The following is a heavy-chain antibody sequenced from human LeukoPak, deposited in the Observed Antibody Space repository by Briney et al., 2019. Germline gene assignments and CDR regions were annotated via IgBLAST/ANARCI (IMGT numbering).Heavy chain of an antibody. J-gene: IGHJ1*01. CDR1: GYTFTGYY. Sequence: GASVKVSCKASGYTFTGYYMHWVRQAPGQGLEWMGWINPNSGATNYAQKFQVRVTMTRDTSISTAYMELSRLRSDDTAVYYCARVSSGSYGRGLWGQGTLVTVSS. CDR2: INPNSGAT. D-gene: IGHD1-26*01. V-gene: IGHV1-2*02. CDR3: ARVSSGSYGRGL.